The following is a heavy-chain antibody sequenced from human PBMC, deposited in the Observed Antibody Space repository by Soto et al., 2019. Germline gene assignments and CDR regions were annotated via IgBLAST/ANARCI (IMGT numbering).Heavy chain of an antibody. CDR1: RGSMNSSGYY. CDR3: ARRGGSSSGYYYYAMDV. Sequence: PSETLSLTCSVSRGSMNSSGYYWSWIRQHPGKGLEWIGYIYNNGDTYYNPSLKSRVIVSVDTSMNQFSLNLTSVTAADTAVYYCARRGGSSSGYYYYAMDVWGQGTTVTVSS. D-gene: IGHD6-6*01. J-gene: IGHJ6*02. CDR2: IYNNGDT. V-gene: IGHV4-31*03.